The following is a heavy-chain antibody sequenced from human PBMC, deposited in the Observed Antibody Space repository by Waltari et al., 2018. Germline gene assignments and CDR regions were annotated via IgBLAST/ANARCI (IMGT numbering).Heavy chain of an antibody. Sequence: ELQVVESGGGLIQPGASLRLSCAASGFTVSSPYMAWVRQAPGKGPEWVSVIFTSGSTYHADSVKGRFTISRDNSENTVHLQMKNLTAEDTALYYCARATNWVLEAFDLWGQGTMVTVSS. D-gene: IGHD1-1*01. J-gene: IGHJ3*01. CDR2: IFTSGST. V-gene: IGHV3-53*01. CDR3: ARATNWVLEAFDL. CDR1: GFTVSSPY.